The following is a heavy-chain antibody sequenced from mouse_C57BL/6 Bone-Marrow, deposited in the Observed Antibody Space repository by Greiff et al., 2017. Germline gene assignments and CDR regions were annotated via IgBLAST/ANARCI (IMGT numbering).Heavy chain of an antibody. CDR3: ARPVYDYGSSYRWYFDV. CDR1: GYTFTSYW. CDR2: IYPSYSET. V-gene: IGHV1-61*01. Sequence: QVQLQQPGAELVRPGSSVKLSCKASGYTFTSYWMDWVKQRPGQGLEWIGNIYPSYSETHYNQKFKDKATLTVDKSSSTAYMQLSSLTSADSAVYYCARPVYDYGSSYRWYFDVWGTGTTVTVSS. D-gene: IGHD1-1*01. J-gene: IGHJ1*03.